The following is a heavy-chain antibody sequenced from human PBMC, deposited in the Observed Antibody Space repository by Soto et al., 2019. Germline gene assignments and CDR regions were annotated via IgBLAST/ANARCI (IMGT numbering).Heavy chain of an antibody. CDR2: ISAYNGNT. CDR3: ARGGDIVVVPAALDYYYMDV. CDR1: GYTFTSYG. V-gene: IGHV1-18*01. Sequence: QVQLVQSGAEVKKPGASVKVSCKASGYTFTSYGISWVRQAPGHGLEWTGWISAYNGNTNYAQNLQGRVTMTTATSTSTAYMELRSLRSDDTAVYYCARGGDIVVVPAALDYYYMDVWGKGTTVTVSS. J-gene: IGHJ6*03. D-gene: IGHD2-2*01.